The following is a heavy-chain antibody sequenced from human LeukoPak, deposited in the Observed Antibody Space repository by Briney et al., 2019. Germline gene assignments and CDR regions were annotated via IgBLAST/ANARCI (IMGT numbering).Heavy chain of an antibody. CDR1: GGTFSSYA. V-gene: IGHV1-69*10. D-gene: IGHD2-21*02. CDR2: IIPILGIA. CDR3: ARDLSGPPIAYCGGDCYPGENWFDP. Sequence: GASVKVSCKASGGTFSSYAISWVRQAPGQGLEWMGGIIPILGIANYAQKFQGRVTITADKSTSTAYMEVSSLRSEDTAVYYCARDLSGPPIAYCGGDCYPGENWFDPWGQGTLVTVSS. J-gene: IGHJ5*02.